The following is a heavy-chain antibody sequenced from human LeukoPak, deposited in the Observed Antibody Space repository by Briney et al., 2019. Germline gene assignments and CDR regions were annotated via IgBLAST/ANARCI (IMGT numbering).Heavy chain of an antibody. CDR1: SGSISSSSHY. V-gene: IGHV4-39*01. J-gene: IGHJ4*02. CDR3: ARQGQLGQAERHFDY. Sequence: SETLSLTCTVSSGSISSSSHYWGWIRQPPGKGLEWIGNIYYLGSTYYHPSLKSRVTISVDTSKNQFSLKLTSVTAADTAVYYCARQGQLGQAERHFDYWGQGILVTVSS. D-gene: IGHD1-1*01. CDR2: IYYLGST.